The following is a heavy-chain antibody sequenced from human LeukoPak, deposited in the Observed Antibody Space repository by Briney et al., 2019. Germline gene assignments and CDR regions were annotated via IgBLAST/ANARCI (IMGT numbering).Heavy chain of an antibody. CDR2: IYTSGNT. Sequence: SETLSLTCTVSGGSISSGSYYWSWIRQPAGKGLEWIGRIYTSGNTNYNPSLKSRVTISVDTSKNQLSLKLSSVTAADTAVYYCARDNGDHYDSSGYWYYWGQGTLVTVSS. CDR1: GGSISSGSYY. J-gene: IGHJ4*02. V-gene: IGHV4-61*02. CDR3: ARDNGDHYDSSGYWYY. D-gene: IGHD3-22*01.